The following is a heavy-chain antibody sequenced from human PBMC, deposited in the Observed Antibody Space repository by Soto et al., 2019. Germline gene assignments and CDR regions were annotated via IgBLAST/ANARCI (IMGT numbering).Heavy chain of an antibody. J-gene: IGHJ4*02. CDR2: IYYSGST. V-gene: IGHV4-39*01. CDR3: ARITAMDRPYYFDY. CDR1: GGSISSSSYY. Sequence: SETLSLTCTVSGGSISSSSYYWGWIRQPPGKGLEWIGSIYYSGSTYYNPSLKSRVTISVDTSKNQFSLKLSSVTAADTAVYYCARITAMDRPYYFDYWGQGTLVTVSS. D-gene: IGHD5-18*01.